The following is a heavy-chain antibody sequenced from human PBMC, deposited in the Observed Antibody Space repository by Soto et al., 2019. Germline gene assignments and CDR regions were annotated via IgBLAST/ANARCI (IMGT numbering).Heavy chain of an antibody. Sequence: SETLSLTCTVSGASISSSGYYWVWVRQPPGKDLEWIGSIYHSGSAYYKPSLQSRVTILVDTSKNQFSLMVTSVTAADTAVYYCASLHSGYAFDLDYWGQGSLVTVSS. V-gene: IGHV4-39*01. D-gene: IGHD5-12*01. CDR1: GASISSSGYY. CDR2: IYHSGSA. CDR3: ASLHSGYAFDLDY. J-gene: IGHJ4*02.